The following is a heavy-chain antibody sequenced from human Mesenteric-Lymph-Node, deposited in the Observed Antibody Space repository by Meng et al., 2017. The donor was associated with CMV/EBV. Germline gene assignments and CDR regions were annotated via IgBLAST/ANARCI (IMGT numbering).Heavy chain of an antibody. Sequence: GESLKISCEASGFTFSSYEMNWVRQAPGRGLEWVANIKPGGGENYFADSVRGRFRISRDNAENSLHLQMNSLRVEDTATYYCARGYCSSSTCYAFGAFDVWGQGAMVTVSS. CDR3: ARGYCSSSTCYAFGAFDV. CDR2: IKPGGGEN. D-gene: IGHD2-2*01. J-gene: IGHJ3*01. CDR1: GFTFSSYE. V-gene: IGHV3-7*01.